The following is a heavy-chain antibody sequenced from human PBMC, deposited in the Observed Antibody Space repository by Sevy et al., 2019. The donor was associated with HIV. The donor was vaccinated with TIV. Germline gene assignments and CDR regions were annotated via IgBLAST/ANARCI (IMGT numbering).Heavy chain of an antibody. Sequence: ASVKVSCMVSGYSLNELSIHWVRQAPGKGFEWMGGFDPQDGKIKYAQKFQGRVTMTEDTSTDTAYMGLRSLGSEDTALYYCATVDTLSYYNFRYWGQGTLVTVSS. D-gene: IGHD1-26*01. CDR2: FDPQDGKI. J-gene: IGHJ4*02. CDR3: ATVDTLSYYNFRY. V-gene: IGHV1-24*01. CDR1: GYSLNELS.